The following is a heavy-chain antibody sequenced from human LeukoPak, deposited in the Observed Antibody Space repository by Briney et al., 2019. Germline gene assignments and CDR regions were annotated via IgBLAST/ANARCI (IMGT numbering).Heavy chain of an antibody. CDR1: GGSISSYY. Sequence: KASETLSLTCTVSGGSISSYYWSWIRQPAGKGLEWIGRIYTSGSTNYNPSLKSRVTMSVDTSKNQFSPKLSSVTAADTAVYYCARLGSSSWYETKSYFDYWGQGTLVTVSS. V-gene: IGHV4-4*07. CDR3: ARLGSSSWYETKSYFDY. CDR2: IYTSGST. J-gene: IGHJ4*02. D-gene: IGHD6-13*01.